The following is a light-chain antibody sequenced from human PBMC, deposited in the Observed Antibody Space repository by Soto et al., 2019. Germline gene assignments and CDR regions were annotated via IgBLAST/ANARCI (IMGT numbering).Light chain of an antibody. CDR1: QSISSY. CDR2: GAS. V-gene: IGKV1-39*01. CDR3: QQSFSTLWT. Sequence: DIQMTQSPSSLSASEGDRVTITCRASQSISSYLNWYQQKPGKAPKLLIYGASSLQSGVPSRFSGSGSGTDFTLTINSLQPEDFATYYCQQSFSTLWTFGQGTKVEIK. J-gene: IGKJ1*01.